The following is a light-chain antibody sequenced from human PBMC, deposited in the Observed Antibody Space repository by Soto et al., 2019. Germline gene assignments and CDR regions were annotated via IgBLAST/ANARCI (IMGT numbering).Light chain of an antibody. J-gene: IGKJ1*01. CDR3: RQQSHRPPWT. Sequence: EVVLTQSPATLSLSPGERATLSCRASENVRTFVDWYQQKPGQAPRLLIHGASNMVTGIPARFSGSGSGTEFTLTISNLVPEDFAVYYYRQQSHRPPWTLGQGTRVEI. CDR1: ENVRTF. CDR2: GAS. V-gene: IGKV3-11*01.